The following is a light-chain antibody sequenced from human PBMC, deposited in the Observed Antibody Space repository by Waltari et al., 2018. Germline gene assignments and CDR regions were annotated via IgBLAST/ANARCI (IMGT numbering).Light chain of an antibody. CDR2: KDT. V-gene: IGLV3-25*03. Sequence: SYVLTQPPSVSVAPGQTATIDCSGETLPKLYAYWYQQKPGQAPLLVISKDTERPSGIPERFSGSSSGTTVTLTISGVRAEDEGDYYCQSTDSSSTYTVFGGGTKLTVL. CDR1: TLPKLY. CDR3: QSTDSSSTYTV. J-gene: IGLJ3*02.